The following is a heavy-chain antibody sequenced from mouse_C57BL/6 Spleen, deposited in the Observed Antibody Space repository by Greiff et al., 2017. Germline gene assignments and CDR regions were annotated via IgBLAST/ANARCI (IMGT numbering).Heavy chain of an antibody. Sequence: EVMLVESGGGLVQPGGSLSLSCAASGFTFTDYYMSWVRQPPGKALEWLGFIRNKANGYTTEYSASVKGRFTISRDNSQSILYLHMNALRAEDSATYYCARSGPYYAMGYWGQGTSVTVSS. CDR2: IRNKANGYTT. J-gene: IGHJ4*01. CDR3: ARSGPYYAMGY. V-gene: IGHV7-3*01. CDR1: GFTFTDYY.